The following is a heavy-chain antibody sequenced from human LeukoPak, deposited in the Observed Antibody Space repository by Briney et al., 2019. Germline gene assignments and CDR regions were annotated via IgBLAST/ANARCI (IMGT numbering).Heavy chain of an antibody. Sequence: GGSLRLSCAASGFTFSSYAMHWVRQAPGKGLEWVAVISYDGSNKYYADSVKGRFTISRDNSKNTLYLQMNSLRAEDTAVYYCARDRVVGTSGFAFDIWGQGTMVTVSS. J-gene: IGHJ3*02. D-gene: IGHD1-26*01. CDR3: ARDRVVGTSGFAFDI. CDR1: GFTFSSYA. V-gene: IGHV3-30-3*01. CDR2: ISYDGSNK.